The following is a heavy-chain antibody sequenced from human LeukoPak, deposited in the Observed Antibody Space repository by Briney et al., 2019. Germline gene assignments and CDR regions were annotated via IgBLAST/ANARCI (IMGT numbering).Heavy chain of an antibody. CDR3: AKDTGVGYCSSTSCYFDY. J-gene: IGHJ4*03. V-gene: IGHV3-30*18. CDR2: ISYDGSNK. Sequence: GGSLRLSSAASGFTFSSYGMHWVRQAPGKGLEWVSVISYDGSNKYYADSVKGRFTISRDNSKNTLYLQMNSLRAEDTAVYYCAKDTGVGYCSSTSCYFDYWGQGTLVTVSS. D-gene: IGHD2-2*01. CDR1: GFTFSSYG.